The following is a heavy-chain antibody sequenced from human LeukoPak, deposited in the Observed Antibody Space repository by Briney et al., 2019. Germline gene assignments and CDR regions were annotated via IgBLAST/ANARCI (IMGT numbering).Heavy chain of an antibody. V-gene: IGHV3-21*01. Sequence: GGSLRLSCAASGFTFSSYSMNWVRQAPGKGLEWVSSISSSSSYIYYADSVKGRFTISRDNAKNSLYLQMNSLRGEDTAVYYCAREAYYDILTGYYNGGYNWFDPWGQGTLVTVSS. J-gene: IGHJ5*02. CDR2: ISSSSSYI. CDR3: AREAYYDILTGYYNGGYNWFDP. CDR1: GFTFSSYS. D-gene: IGHD3-9*01.